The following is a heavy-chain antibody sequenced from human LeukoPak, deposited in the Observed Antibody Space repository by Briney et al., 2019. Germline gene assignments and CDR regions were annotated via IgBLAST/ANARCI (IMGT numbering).Heavy chain of an antibody. CDR3: AKGAAMILVISGFDI. J-gene: IGHJ3*02. V-gene: IGHV3-48*04. D-gene: IGHD3-22*01. CDR1: GFTFSSYS. Sequence: QPGGSLRLSCAASGFTFSSYSMNWVRQAPGKGLEWVSYISSSSSTIYYADSVKGRFTISRDNAKNSLHLQMNSLRAEDTALYYCAKGAAMILVISGFDIWGQGTMVTVSS. CDR2: ISSSSSTI.